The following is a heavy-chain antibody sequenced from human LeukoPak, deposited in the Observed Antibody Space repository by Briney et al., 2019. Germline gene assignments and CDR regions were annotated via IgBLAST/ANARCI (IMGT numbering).Heavy chain of an antibody. CDR2: IYPGDSDT. V-gene: IGHV5-51*01. CDR3: ARHSDGIAAAYNWFDP. D-gene: IGHD6-13*01. Sequence: GESLKISCKGSGYSFSDFWIGWVRQMPGKGLEWMGIIYPGDSDTRYSPSFQGQVTISADKSISTAYLQWSSLKASDTAMYYCARHSDGIAAAYNWFDPWGQGTLVTVSS. CDR1: GYSFSDFW. J-gene: IGHJ5*02.